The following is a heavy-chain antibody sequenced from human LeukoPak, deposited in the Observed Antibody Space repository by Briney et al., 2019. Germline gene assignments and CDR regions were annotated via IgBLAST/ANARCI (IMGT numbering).Heavy chain of an antibody. CDR1: GFTFSGYG. J-gene: IGHJ2*01. CDR2: ISYDGSVQ. CDR3: AKEPSTVAGGWHFDL. V-gene: IGHV3-30*18. Sequence: GGSLRLSCAASGFTFSGYGMHWVRQAPGKGLEWVAVISYDGSVQYYADSVKGRFTISRDNSKNTLNLQMNSLRAEDTAVYYCAKEPSTVAGGWHFDLWGRGTLVTVSS. D-gene: IGHD4-23*01.